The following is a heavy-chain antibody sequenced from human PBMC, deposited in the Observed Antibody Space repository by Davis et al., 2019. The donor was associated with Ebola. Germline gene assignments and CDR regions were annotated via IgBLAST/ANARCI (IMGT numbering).Heavy chain of an antibody. CDR1: GFIFSSYA. D-gene: IGHD4-23*01. J-gene: IGHJ4*02. CDR3: ARGGAVAPD. Sequence: GESLTISCASSGFIFSSYAMHWVRQAPGKGLELVAFFSYDGRDKLYADSVKGRFAISRDNSKNTLCLQMNSLSVEDTSVYFCARGGAVAPDWGPGTLVTVSS. CDR2: FSYDGRDK. V-gene: IGHV3-30*09.